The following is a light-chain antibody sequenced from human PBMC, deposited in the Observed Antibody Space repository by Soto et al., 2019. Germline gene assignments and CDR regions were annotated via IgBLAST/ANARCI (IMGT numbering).Light chain of an antibody. Sequence: EIVLTQSPDTLSVSPGDRATLSCRASQSISRTLAWYQQKSGQPPRLLIYDASTRATGVPARFSGSGSGTEFTLTISSLQSEDFAVYYCQQYNNWPLTFGGGTTVEIK. CDR2: DAS. V-gene: IGKV3D-15*01. J-gene: IGKJ4*01. CDR3: QQYNNWPLT. CDR1: QSISRT.